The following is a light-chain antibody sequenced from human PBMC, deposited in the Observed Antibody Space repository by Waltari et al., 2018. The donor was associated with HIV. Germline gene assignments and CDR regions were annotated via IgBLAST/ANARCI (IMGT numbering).Light chain of an antibody. CDR2: GNV. Sequence: QSVLTQPPSVSGAPGPRVTISCTKISSNVAAAYDVPCFQQVPVTAPKPLIYGNVNRPSGVPDRFSGSRSGTSASLAITGLQAEDEADYYCQSYDTSLTDIIFGGGTKLTVL. V-gene: IGLV1-40*01. J-gene: IGLJ2*01. CDR1: SSNVAAAYD. CDR3: QSYDTSLTDII.